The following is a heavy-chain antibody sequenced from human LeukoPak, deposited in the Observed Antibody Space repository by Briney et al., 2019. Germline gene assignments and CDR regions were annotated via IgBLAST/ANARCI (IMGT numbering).Heavy chain of an antibody. CDR3: ARSYSSGWDFES. J-gene: IGHJ4*02. Sequence: SQTLSLTCAISGDSVSSNSAAWNWIRQSPSRGLEWLGRTYYRSKWYNDYALSVKSRISINPDTSKKQFSLQLNSVTPVDTAVYYCARSYSSGWDFESWGQGTLVTVSS. D-gene: IGHD6-19*01. CDR2: TYYRSKWYN. V-gene: IGHV6-1*01. CDR1: GDSVSSNSAA.